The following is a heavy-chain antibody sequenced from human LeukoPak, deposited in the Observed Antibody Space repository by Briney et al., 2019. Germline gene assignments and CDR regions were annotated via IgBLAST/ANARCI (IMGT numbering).Heavy chain of an antibody. D-gene: IGHD5-12*01. V-gene: IGHV4-39*07. CDR2: LFSTSGQT. Sequence: SETLSLTCIVSGGSISSRSYSWAWIRQPPAKGLEWIGSLFSTSGQTYYNPALKRRVTMSVDTSKNQFSLKLRSVTAADTAVYYCAREESGYDYSPFYYWGQGILVTVSS. CDR3: AREESGYDYSPFYY. CDR1: GGSISSRSYS. J-gene: IGHJ4*02.